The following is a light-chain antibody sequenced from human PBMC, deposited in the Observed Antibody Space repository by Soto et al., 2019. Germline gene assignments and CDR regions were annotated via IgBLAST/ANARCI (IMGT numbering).Light chain of an antibody. CDR2: GAS. CDR1: QSVSSN. Sequence: EIAMTQSPATLSVSPGERATLSCRASQSVSSNLAWYQQKPGQAPRLLIYGASTRATGIPARFSGSGSGTDFTLTISRLEPEDFAVYYCQQYGSSPPGTFGQGTKVDIK. CDR3: QQYGSSPPGT. V-gene: IGKV3-15*01. J-gene: IGKJ1*01.